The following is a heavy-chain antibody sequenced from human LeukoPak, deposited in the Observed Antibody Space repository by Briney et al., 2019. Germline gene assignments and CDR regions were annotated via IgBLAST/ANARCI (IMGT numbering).Heavy chain of an antibody. CDR3: AKVGVGATNFDY. Sequence: GGSLRLSCAASGFTFTSYGMHWVRQAPGKGLEWVAVISYDGTYKYYAGSVKGRFTISRDDSKNTLYLQMNSLRAEDTAVYYCAKVGVGATNFDYWGQGTLVTVSS. D-gene: IGHD1-26*01. CDR1: GFTFTSYG. CDR2: ISYDGTYK. V-gene: IGHV3-30*18. J-gene: IGHJ4*02.